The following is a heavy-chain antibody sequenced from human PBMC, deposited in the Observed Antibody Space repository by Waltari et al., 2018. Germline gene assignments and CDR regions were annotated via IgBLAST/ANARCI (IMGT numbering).Heavy chain of an antibody. CDR2: INTKTGNP. Sequence: QVQLVQYGSELKKPGASVKVSCKASGYICTNYAMNWGRQAPGQGLSLLGWINTKTGNPTYAQGCRGRFVFSLDTSVSTASLQISSLKAEDTAVYYCARGIQLWGRGSWYFDNWGQGTLVTVSS. CDR1: GYICTNYA. V-gene: IGHV7-4-1*02. D-gene: IGHD3-16*01. CDR3: ARGIQLWGRGSWYFDN. J-gene: IGHJ4*02.